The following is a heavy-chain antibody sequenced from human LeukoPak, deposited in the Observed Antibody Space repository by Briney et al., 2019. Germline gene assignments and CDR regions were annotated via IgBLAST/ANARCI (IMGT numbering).Heavy chain of an antibody. CDR1: GFTFSSYA. Sequence: PGGSLRLSCAASGFTFSSYAMSWVRQAPGKGLEWVSAISGSGGSTYYADSVKGRFTISRDNSKNTLYLQMNSLRAEDTAVYYCAKVGVVVPAAPPHYFDYWGQGTLVTVSS. CDR2: ISGSGGST. J-gene: IGHJ4*02. D-gene: IGHD2-2*01. V-gene: IGHV3-23*01. CDR3: AKVGVVVPAAPPHYFDY.